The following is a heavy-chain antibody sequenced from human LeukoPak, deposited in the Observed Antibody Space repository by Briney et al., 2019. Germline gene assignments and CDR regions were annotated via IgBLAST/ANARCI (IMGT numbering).Heavy chain of an antibody. J-gene: IGHJ4*02. V-gene: IGHV3-30*04. D-gene: IGHD2-2*01. CDR1: GFTFSSYA. CDR3: ARGFCTSTSCYIDY. Sequence: GGSLRLSCAGSGFTFSSYAFHWVRQAPGRGLDWVATMSYDGTNIYYPDSVKGRFTISRDSSKNTLYLQMNNLRPEGTALYYCARGFCTSTSCYIDYWGQGTLVTVSS. CDR2: MSYDGTNI.